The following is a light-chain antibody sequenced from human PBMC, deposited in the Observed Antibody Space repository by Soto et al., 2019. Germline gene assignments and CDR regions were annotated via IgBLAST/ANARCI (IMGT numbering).Light chain of an antibody. Sequence: DIHMTQSPSTLSASVGDRVTITCRASQSISIWLAGYQQKPGKAPNLLIYKTSSLETGVPSRFSGSRSGTEFTLTISSLQPDDFATYYCQHYNDYSWTFGQGTKVEVK. CDR2: KTS. J-gene: IGKJ1*01. CDR1: QSISIW. V-gene: IGKV1-5*03. CDR3: QHYNDYSWT.